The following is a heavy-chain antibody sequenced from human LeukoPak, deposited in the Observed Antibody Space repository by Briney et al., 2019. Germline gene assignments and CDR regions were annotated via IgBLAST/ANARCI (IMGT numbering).Heavy chain of an antibody. CDR1: GYTFTGYY. J-gene: IGHJ3*02. D-gene: IGHD1-1*01. Sequence: ASVKVSCKASGYTFTGYYMYWVRQAPGQGLEWMGWINPNSGGTNYAQKFQGRVTMTRDTSISTAYMELSRLRSDDTAVYYCARDRGRTERGRDDAFDIWGQGTMVTVSS. CDR3: ARDRGRTERGRDDAFDI. CDR2: INPNSGGT. V-gene: IGHV1-2*02.